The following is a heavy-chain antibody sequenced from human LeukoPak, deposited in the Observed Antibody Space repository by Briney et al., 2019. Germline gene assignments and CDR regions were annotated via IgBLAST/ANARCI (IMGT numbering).Heavy chain of an antibody. CDR1: GFTFSSYA. CDR2: ISGSGGST. CDR3: AKVGGYSYDPYYYYGMDV. D-gene: IGHD5-18*01. J-gene: IGHJ6*04. V-gene: IGHV3-23*01. Sequence: GGSLRLSCAASGFTFSSYAMSWVRRAPGKGLEWVSAISGSGGSTYYADSVKGRFTISRDNSKNTLYLQMNSLRAEDTAVYYCAKVGGYSYDPYYYYGMDVWGKGTTVTVSS.